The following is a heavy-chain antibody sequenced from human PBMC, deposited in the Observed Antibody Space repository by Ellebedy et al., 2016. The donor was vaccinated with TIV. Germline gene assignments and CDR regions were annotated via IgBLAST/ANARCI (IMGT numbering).Heavy chain of an antibody. V-gene: IGHV3-33*01. CDR3: ARDTYNFDSSGYYFDY. CDR1: GFTFSNYG. CDR2: IWYDGSNR. D-gene: IGHD3-22*01. J-gene: IGHJ4*02. Sequence: GGSLRLXXAASGFTFSNYGMHWVRQAPGKGLEWVAGIWYDGSNRNYADSVKGRFTISRDNSKNTLYLQMNSLRAEDTAVYYCARDTYNFDSSGYYFDYWGQGTLVTVSS.